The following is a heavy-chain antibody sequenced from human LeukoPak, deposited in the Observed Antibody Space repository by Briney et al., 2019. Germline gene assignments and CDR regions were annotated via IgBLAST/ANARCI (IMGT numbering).Heavy chain of an antibody. CDR2: MSAYHGKK. D-gene: IGHD2-15*01. V-gene: IGHV1-18*01. CDR3: ASPSRGYCSGGSCSPAFAI. J-gene: IGHJ3*02. CDR1: GYTFTSYV. Sequence: GASVKVSCKASGYTFTSYVISWLRQAAGQGLEWWGGMSAYHGKKIYAQKLKGRVTMTTDSSTSTAYMELRSLRSEDTAVYYCASPSRGYCSGGSCSPAFAIWGKETMVTVSS.